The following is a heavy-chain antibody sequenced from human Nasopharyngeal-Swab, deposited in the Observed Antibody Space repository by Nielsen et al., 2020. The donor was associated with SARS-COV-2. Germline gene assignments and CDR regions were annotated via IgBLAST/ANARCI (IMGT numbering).Heavy chain of an antibody. D-gene: IGHD2-15*01. V-gene: IGHV4-39*07. Sequence: SETLSLTCTVSGGSISSSSYYWGWIRQPPGKGLEWIGSIYHSGSTNYNPSLKSRVTISVDKSKNQFSLKLSSVTAADTAVYYCAQTTYSGYFDYWGQGTLVTVSS. CDR1: GGSISSSSYY. CDR2: IYHSGST. J-gene: IGHJ4*02. CDR3: AQTTYSGYFDY.